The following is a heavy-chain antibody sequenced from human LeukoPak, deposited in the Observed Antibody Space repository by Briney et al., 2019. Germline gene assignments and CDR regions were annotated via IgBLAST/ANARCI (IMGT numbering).Heavy chain of an antibody. D-gene: IGHD6-25*01. J-gene: IGHJ4*02. CDR2: ISYSGTT. CDR3: AGRGAATSPGHY. V-gene: IGHV4-59*05. CDR1: GFTFSSYSMN. Sequence: GSLRLSCAASGFTFSSYSMNWVRQAPGKGLEWIGSISYSGTTYYNPSLKSRVSISVDTSQNQFSLKLNSVTAADTAVYYCAGRGAATSPGHYWGQGTLVTVSS.